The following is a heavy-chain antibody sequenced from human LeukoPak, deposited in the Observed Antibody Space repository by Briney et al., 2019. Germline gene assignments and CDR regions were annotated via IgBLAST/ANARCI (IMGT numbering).Heavy chain of an antibody. CDR3: ARVRKYSGYYSWYFDL. Sequence: GGSLRLSCAASGFTFSGYDMHWVRQATGKGLEWVSAIGTAGDTYYPGSVKGRFTISRENAKNSLYLQMNSLRAGDTAVYYCARVRKYSGYYSWYFDLWAVAPWSLSPQ. D-gene: IGHD5-12*01. CDR2: IGTAGDT. CDR1: GFTFSGYD. V-gene: IGHV3-13*01. J-gene: IGHJ2*01.